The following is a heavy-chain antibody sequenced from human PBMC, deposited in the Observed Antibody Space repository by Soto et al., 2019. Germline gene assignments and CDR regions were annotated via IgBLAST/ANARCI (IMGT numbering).Heavy chain of an antibody. J-gene: IGHJ4*02. V-gene: IGHV1-3*01. Sequence: EASVKVSCKASGYTFTSYAMHWVRQAPGQRLEWMGWINAGNGNTKYSQKFQGRVTMTRNTSISTAYMELSSLRSEDTAVYYCARGSITIFGVVITVVEGYDYWGQGTLVSVSS. CDR1: GYTFTSYA. CDR3: ARGSITIFGVVITVVEGYDY. CDR2: INAGNGNT. D-gene: IGHD3-3*01.